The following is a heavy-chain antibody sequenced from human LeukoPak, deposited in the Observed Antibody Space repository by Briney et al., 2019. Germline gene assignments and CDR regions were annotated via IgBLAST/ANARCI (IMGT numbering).Heavy chain of an antibody. CDR3: ARDLGSGWQHFDY. V-gene: IGHV3-21*01. D-gene: IGHD6-19*01. J-gene: IGHJ4*02. Sequence: PGGSLRLSCAASGFTFSSYGMNWVRQAPGKGLEWVSSISSSSSYIYYADSVKGRFTISRDNAKNSLYLQMNSLRAEDTAVYYCARDLGSGWQHFDYRGQGTLVTVSS. CDR2: ISSSSSYI. CDR1: GFTFSSYG.